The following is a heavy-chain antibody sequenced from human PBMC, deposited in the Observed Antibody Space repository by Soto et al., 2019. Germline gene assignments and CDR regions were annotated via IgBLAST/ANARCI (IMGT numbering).Heavy chain of an antibody. V-gene: IGHV4-30-2*01. CDR1: GGSISSGGYS. CDR2: IYHSGST. J-gene: IGHJ3*02. CDR3: AGDAGAFDI. Sequence: QLQLQESGSGLVKPSQTLSLTCAVSGGSISSGGYSWSWLRQPPGKGLEWIGYIYHSGSTYYNPSLKSRVTIPVDRSKNQFSLKLSSVTAADTAVYSCAGDAGAFDIWGQGTMVTVSS.